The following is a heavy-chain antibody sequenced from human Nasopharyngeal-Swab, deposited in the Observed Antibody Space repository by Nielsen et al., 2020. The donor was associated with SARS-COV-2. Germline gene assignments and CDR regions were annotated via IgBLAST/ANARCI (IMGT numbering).Heavy chain of an antibody. V-gene: IGHV3-21*01. CDR3: ARGVDSSSWYFPYYYGMDV. J-gene: IGHJ6*02. D-gene: IGHD6-13*01. CDR2: ISSSSSYV. CDR1: GFTFSSYS. Sequence: GESLKISCAASGFTFSSYSMNWVRQAPGKGLEWVSSISSSSSYVYYADSVKGRFTISRDNAKNSLYLQMNSLRAEDTAVYYCARGVDSSSWYFPYYYGMDVWGQGTTVTVSS.